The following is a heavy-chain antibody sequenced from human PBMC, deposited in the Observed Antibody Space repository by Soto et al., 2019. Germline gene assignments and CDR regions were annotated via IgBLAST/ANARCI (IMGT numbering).Heavy chain of an antibody. J-gene: IGHJ4*02. CDR3: TTGGDSSGYYYATLFDY. D-gene: IGHD3-22*01. V-gene: IGHV3-15*07. Sequence: EVQLVESGGGLVKPGGSLRLSCAASGFTFSNAWMNWVRQAPGKGLEWVGRIKSKTDGGTTDYAAPVKGRFTISRDTSKNTLYLQMNSLKTEDTAVYYCTTGGDSSGYYYATLFDYWGQGTLVTVSS. CDR1: GFTFSNAW. CDR2: IKSKTDGGTT.